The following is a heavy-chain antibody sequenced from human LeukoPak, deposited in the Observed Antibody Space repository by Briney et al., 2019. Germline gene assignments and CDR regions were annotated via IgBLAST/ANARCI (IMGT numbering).Heavy chain of an antibody. D-gene: IGHD3-3*01. V-gene: IGHV1-3*01. CDR3: ARAYYDFWSGYPYYMDV. CDR2: INAGNGNT. Sequence: GASVKVSCKASGYTFTSYAMHWVRQAPGQRLEWMGWINAGNGNTNYAQKLQGRVTMTTDTSTSTAYMELRSLRSDDTAVYYCARAYYDFWSGYPYYMDVWGKGTTVTVSS. J-gene: IGHJ6*03. CDR1: GYTFTSYA.